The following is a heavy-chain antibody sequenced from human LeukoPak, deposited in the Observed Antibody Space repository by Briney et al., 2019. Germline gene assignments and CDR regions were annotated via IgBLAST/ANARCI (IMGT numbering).Heavy chain of an antibody. CDR1: GFTFSSYG. J-gene: IGHJ4*02. CDR2: IWYDRSNK. CDR3: AKDSSGFPHY. V-gene: IGHV3-33*06. Sequence: PGGSLRLSCAASGFTFSSYGVHWVRQAPGKGLEWVAVIWYDRSNKYYADSVKGRFTISRDNSKNTLYLQMNSLRAEDTAVYYCAKDSSGFPHYWGQGTLVTVSS. D-gene: IGHD3-22*01.